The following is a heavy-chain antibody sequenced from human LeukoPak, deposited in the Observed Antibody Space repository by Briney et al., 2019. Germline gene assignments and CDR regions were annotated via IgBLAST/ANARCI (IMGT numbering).Heavy chain of an antibody. J-gene: IGHJ3*02. D-gene: IGHD6-13*01. CDR2: INHSGST. Sequence: KSSETLSLTCAVYGGSFSGYYWSWIRQPPGKGLEWIGEINHSGSTNYNPSLKSRVTISVDTSKNQFSLKLSSVTAADTAVYYCARGNHRIAATFLKSKAFDIWGQGTMVTVS. CDR3: ARGNHRIAATFLKSKAFDI. CDR1: GGSFSGYY. V-gene: IGHV4-34*01.